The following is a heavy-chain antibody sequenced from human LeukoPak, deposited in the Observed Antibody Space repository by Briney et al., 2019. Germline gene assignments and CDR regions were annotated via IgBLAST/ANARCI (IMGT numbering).Heavy chain of an antibody. CDR3: ARGVPGGWYFDL. CDR2: INGDGSRT. J-gene: IGHJ2*01. CDR1: GFTFSSYW. Sequence: GRSLRLSCAASGFTFSSYWMHWVRQAPGKGLVWVSRINGDGSRTNYADSVKGRFAISRDNAENTVNLQIYSLKAEDTAVYFCARGVPGGWYFDLWGRATLVTVSS. D-gene: IGHD3-16*01. V-gene: IGHV3-74*01.